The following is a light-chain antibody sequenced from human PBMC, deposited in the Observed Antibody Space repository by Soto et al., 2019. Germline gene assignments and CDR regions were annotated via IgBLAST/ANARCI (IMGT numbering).Light chain of an antibody. CDR2: GAS. V-gene: IGKV3-20*01. CDR3: HQYGGSPRT. Sequence: EIVLTQSPGTLSLSPGEGATLSCRASQSVSSSLAWYQQKRGQAPRLLIHGASSRATGIPDRFSGSGSGTDFTLTISRLEPEDFAVYYCHQYGGSPRTFGQGTKVEVK. CDR1: QSVSSS. J-gene: IGKJ1*01.